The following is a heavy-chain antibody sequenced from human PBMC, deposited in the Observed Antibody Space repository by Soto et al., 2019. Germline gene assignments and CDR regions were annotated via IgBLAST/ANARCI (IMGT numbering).Heavy chain of an antibody. V-gene: IGHV4-61*01. CDR2: ISYSGSS. CDR1: DGSVTSASFY. CDR3: ARGDAINWFDS. Sequence: QVQLQESGPGLVKPSETLSLTCTVSDGSVTSASFYWNWLRQPPGKGLECIGYISYSGSSNYTPSLKSRVSISLDMSKNQFSLRLSSVTAADTAVYYCARGDAINWFDSWGQGTLVTVSS. D-gene: IGHD2-2*01. J-gene: IGHJ5*01.